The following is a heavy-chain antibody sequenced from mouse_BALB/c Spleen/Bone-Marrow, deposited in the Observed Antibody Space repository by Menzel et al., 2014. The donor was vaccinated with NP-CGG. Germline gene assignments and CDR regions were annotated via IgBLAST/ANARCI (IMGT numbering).Heavy chain of an antibody. D-gene: IGHD2-2*01. CDR1: GYTFTSYV. CDR2: INPYNDGT. V-gene: IGHV1-14*01. CDR3: ARSLYGFDWYFDV. Sequence: EVKLLESGPELVKPGASVKMSCKASGYTFTSYVMHWVKQKPGQGLEWIGNINPYNDGTEYNEKFKGKATLTSDKFSSTAYMELGSLTSEDSAVYYCARSLYGFDWYFDVWGAGTTVTVSS. J-gene: IGHJ1*01.